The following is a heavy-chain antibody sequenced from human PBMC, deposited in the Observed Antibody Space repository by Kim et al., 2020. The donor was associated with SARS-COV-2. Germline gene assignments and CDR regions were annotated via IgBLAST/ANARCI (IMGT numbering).Heavy chain of an antibody. CDR3: ARGYYEIRGGIAVAGLNFDY. J-gene: IGHJ4*02. V-gene: IGHV3-21*01. D-gene: IGHD6-19*01. CDR1: GFTFSSYS. Sequence: GGSLRLSCAASGFTFSSYSMNWVRQAPGKGLEWVSSISSSSSYIYYADSVKGRFTISRDNAKNSLYLQMNSLRAEDTAVYYCARGYYEIRGGIAVAGLNFDYWGQGTLVTVSS. CDR2: ISSSSSYI.